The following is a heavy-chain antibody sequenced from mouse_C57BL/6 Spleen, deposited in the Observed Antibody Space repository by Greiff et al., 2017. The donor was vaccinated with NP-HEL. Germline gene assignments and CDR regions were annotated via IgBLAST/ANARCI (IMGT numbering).Heavy chain of an antibody. J-gene: IGHJ1*03. CDR1: GFTFSDYG. Sequence: EVQLVESGGGLVKPGGSLKLSCAASGFTFSDYGMHWVRQAPEKGLEWVAYISSGSSTIYYADTVKGRFTISRDNAKNTLFLQMTSLRSEDTAMYYCARPYYSNYGYFDVWGTGTTVTVSS. CDR2: ISSGSSTI. D-gene: IGHD2-5*01. CDR3: ARPYYSNYGYFDV. V-gene: IGHV5-17*01.